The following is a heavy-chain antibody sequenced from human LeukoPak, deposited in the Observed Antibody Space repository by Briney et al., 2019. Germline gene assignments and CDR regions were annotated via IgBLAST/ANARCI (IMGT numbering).Heavy chain of an antibody. D-gene: IGHD3-10*01. CDR1: GYTFTSYY. CDR3: AKVLSKIYIYGPFDY. J-gene: IGHJ4*02. CDR2: INPSGGST. Sequence: ASVKVSCKASGYTFTSYYMHWVRQAPGQGLEWMGIINPSGGSTSYAQKFQGRVTMTRDTSTSTVYMELSSLRSEDTAVYYCAKVLSKIYIYGPFDYWGQGSLVTVSS. V-gene: IGHV1-46*01.